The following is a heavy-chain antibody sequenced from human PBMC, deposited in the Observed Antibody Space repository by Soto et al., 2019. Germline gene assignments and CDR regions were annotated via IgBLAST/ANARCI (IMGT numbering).Heavy chain of an antibody. Sequence: SEPLSLTCTVSGGSISSSSFHRGWIRQPPGKGLEWSGSIYYSGSTYYSPSLKSRVTISVDTSKNQFSLKLSSVTAADTALYYCARRERAAGTDWWFDPWGQGTLVTVSS. D-gene: IGHD6-13*01. CDR2: IYYSGST. CDR1: GGSISSSSFH. J-gene: IGHJ5*02. V-gene: IGHV4-39*01. CDR3: ARRERAAGTDWWFDP.